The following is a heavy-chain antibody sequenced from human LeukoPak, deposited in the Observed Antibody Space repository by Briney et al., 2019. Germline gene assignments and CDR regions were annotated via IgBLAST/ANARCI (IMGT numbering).Heavy chain of an antibody. CDR2: INPHSGGT. J-gene: IGHJ5*02. V-gene: IGHV1-2*02. D-gene: IGHD2-15*01. CDR1: GYTFTGYY. Sequence: ASVKVSCKASGYTFTGYYMHWVRQAPGQGLDWMGWINPHSGGTNYAQKFQGRVTMTRDTSISTAYMELSRLRSDDTAVYYCARNPLRGYCSGGSCPRWFDPWGQGTLVTVSS. CDR3: ARNPLRGYCSGGSCPRWFDP.